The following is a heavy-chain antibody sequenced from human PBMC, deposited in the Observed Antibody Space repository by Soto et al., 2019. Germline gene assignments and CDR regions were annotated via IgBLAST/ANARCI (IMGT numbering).Heavy chain of an antibody. CDR3: ARDSPLITMVRGVPSLDYYYYYYMDV. J-gene: IGHJ6*03. CDR1: GFTVNSNY. CDR2: IYSGGST. D-gene: IGHD3-10*01. Sequence: PGGSLRLSCAASGFTVNSNYMSWVRQAPGKGLEWVSVIYSGGSTYYADSVKGRFTISRHNSKNTLYLQMNSLRAEDTAVYYCARDSPLITMVRGVPSLDYYYYYYMDVWGKGTTVTVSS. V-gene: IGHV3-53*04.